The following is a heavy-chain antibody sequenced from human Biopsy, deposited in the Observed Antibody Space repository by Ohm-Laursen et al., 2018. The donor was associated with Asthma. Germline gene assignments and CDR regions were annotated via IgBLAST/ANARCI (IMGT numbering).Heavy chain of an antibody. CDR2: VSSDGHNK. CDR3: ARQSGQDYGDSSGFDI. J-gene: IGHJ3*02. Sequence: SLRLSCAASGFVFSQCGMHWVRQGPGKGLEWVALVSSDGHNKYYEDSVKGRFTISRDNSRNRLYLQINRLTVEDAAVYFCARQSGQDYGDSSGFDIWGQGTEVAVSS. V-gene: IGHV3-30*03. CDR1: GFVFSQCG. D-gene: IGHD3-22*01.